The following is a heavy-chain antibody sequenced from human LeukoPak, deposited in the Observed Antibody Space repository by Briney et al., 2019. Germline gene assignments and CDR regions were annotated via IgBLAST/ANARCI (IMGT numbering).Heavy chain of an antibody. D-gene: IGHD3-9*01. J-gene: IGHJ6*02. CDR2: ISYDGSNK. V-gene: IGHV3-30-3*01. CDR1: GFTFSSYA. CDR3: ARDWQPQDYDILTGYYRSYYYYGMDV. Sequence: GGSLRLSCAASGFTFSSYAMHWVRQAPGKGLEWVAVISYDGSNKYYADSVKGRFTISRDNSKNTLYLQMNSLRAEDTAVYCCARDWQPQDYDILTGYYRSYYYYGMDVWGQGTTVTVSS.